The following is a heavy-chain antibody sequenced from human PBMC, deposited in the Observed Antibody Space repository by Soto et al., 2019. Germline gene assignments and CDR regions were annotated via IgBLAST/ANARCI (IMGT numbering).Heavy chain of an antibody. D-gene: IGHD2-21*02. V-gene: IGHV4-59*01. J-gene: IGHJ6*02. CDR3: ARHLWGYCGTDCYPLDV. CDR2: MYNTGST. CDR1: GGSISSYY. Sequence: QVRLQESGPGLVKPSETLSLTCTVSGGSISSYYWSWIRQPPGKGLEWIGYMYNTGSTIYNPSLKSRVTLSVDTSKNQFSLKLNSVTAADTAVYYCARHLWGYCGTDCYPLDVWGQGTTVTVSS.